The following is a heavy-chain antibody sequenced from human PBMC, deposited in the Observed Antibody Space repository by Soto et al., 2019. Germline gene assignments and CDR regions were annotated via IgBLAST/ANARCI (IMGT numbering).Heavy chain of an antibody. CDR2: IYYSGRT. Sequence: QVQLQESGPGLVKPSQTLSLTCTISGGSISSGGYYWSWIHQHPGKGLEWIGYIYYSGRTYYNPSLKSRVTMSVDTSENQFSLRLSSVTAADTAVYYCARKDSGYADYMDVWGKGTTVTVSS. V-gene: IGHV4-31*03. CDR1: GGSISSGGYY. D-gene: IGHD5-12*01. J-gene: IGHJ6*03. CDR3: ARKDSGYADYMDV.